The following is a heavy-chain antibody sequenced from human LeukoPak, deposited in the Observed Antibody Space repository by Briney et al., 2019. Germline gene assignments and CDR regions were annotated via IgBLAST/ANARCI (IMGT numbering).Heavy chain of an antibody. Sequence: ASVKVSCKASGYTFTSYGISWVRQAPGQGLERMGWIIAYNGNTNYAQKLQGRVTMTTDTSTSTAYMELRSLRSDDTAVYYCARDLKMGYSSGRYSWGTGSSNDYWGQGTLVTVFS. CDR2: IIAYNGNT. V-gene: IGHV1-18*01. CDR1: GYTFTSYG. J-gene: IGHJ4*02. CDR3: ARDLKMGYSSGRYSWGTGSSNDY. D-gene: IGHD6-19*01.